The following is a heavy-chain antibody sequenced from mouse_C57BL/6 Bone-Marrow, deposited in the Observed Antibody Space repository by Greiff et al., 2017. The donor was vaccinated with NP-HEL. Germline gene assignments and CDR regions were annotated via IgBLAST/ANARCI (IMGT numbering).Heavy chain of an antibody. CDR1: GYSFTGYY. CDR3: AREDSSGLDY. Sequence: EVKLMESGPELVKPGASVKISCKASGYSFTGYYMNWVKQSPEKSLEWIGEINPSTGGTTYNQKFKAKATLTVDKSSSTAYMQLKSLTSEDSAVYYCAREDSSGLDYWGQGTTLTVSS. V-gene: IGHV1-42*01. D-gene: IGHD3-2*02. CDR2: INPSTGGT. J-gene: IGHJ2*01.